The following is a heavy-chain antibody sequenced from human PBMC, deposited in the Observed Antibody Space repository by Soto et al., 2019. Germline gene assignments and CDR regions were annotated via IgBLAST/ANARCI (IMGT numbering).Heavy chain of an antibody. CDR2: IYYSGST. J-gene: IGHJ4*02. V-gene: IGHV4-31*03. Sequence: SETLSLTCTVSGGSISSADYYWSWIRQHPGKGLEWIGYIYYSGSTYYNPSLKSRLTISADTSKNQFSLKLSSVTAADTAVYYCARDFSAYYFDYWGQGTLVTVSS. CDR3: ARDFSAYYFDY. CDR1: GGSISSADYY. D-gene: IGHD6-19*01.